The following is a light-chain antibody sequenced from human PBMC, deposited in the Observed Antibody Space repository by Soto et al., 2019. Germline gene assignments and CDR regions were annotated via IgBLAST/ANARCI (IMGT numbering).Light chain of an antibody. V-gene: IGKV4-1*01. CDR1: QNGLYSSNNKNY. CDR2: WAS. Sequence: DIVMTQSPDSLAVSLGERAIINCKSSQNGLYSSNNKNYLAWYQQKPGQPPKLLIYWASTRESGVPDRFSGSGSGTDFTLTISSLQAEDVAVYYCQQYYSTEFTFGPGTKVDIK. CDR3: QQYYSTEFT. J-gene: IGKJ3*01.